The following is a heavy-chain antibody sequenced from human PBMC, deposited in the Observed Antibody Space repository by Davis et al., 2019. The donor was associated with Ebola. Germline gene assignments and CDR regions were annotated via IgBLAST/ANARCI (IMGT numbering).Heavy chain of an antibody. J-gene: IGHJ4*02. D-gene: IGHD5-12*01. CDR3: ARVVAVASSWYVAY. Sequence: AASVQVSCKASGYTFTDYHMHWVRQAPAQGLEWMGWINTNTGNPTYAQGVTGRFVFSLDTPVSTAYLQIISLKAEDTAVYYCARVVAVASSWYVAYWGQGTLVTVSS. V-gene: IGHV7-4-1*02. CDR1: GYTFTDYH. CDR2: INTNTGNP.